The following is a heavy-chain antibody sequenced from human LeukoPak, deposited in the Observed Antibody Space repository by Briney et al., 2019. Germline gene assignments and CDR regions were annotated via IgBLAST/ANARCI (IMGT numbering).Heavy chain of an antibody. CDR1: GGSISSGSYY. J-gene: IGHJ4*02. V-gene: IGHV4-61*02. CDR2: IYTSGST. D-gene: IGHD3/OR15-3a*01. CDR3: ARQTGSGLFILP. Sequence: SETLSLTCTVSGGSISSGSYYWSWIRQPAGKGLEWIGRIYTSGSTNYNPSLKSRVTISVDTSKNQFSLRLTSVTAADTAVYYCARQTGSGLFILPGGQGTLVTVSS.